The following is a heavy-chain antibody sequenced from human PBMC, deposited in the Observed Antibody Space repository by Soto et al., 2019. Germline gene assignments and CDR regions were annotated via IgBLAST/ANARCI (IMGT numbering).Heavy chain of an antibody. CDR1: GVSITTNGYS. Sequence: PSETVSLTCAVSGVSITTNGYSWSWIRQPPGKGLEWIGYIYPSGTIFYNPSLNSRVTISADTSNNQFSLKLTSVTAADTAVYFCATYTAFAKYYFDYWGRGTLVTV. CDR2: IYPSGTI. D-gene: IGHD3-16*01. V-gene: IGHV4-30-2*01. J-gene: IGHJ4*02. CDR3: ATYTAFAKYYFDY.